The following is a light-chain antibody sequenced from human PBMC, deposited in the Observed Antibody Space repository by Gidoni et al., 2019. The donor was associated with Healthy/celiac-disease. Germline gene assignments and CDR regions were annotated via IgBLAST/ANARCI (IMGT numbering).Light chain of an antibody. J-gene: IGKJ4*01. V-gene: IGKV3-11*01. Sequence: PATLSLSPGERATLSCRASQSVNSYLVWYQQKPGQAPRLLIYDASNRATGIPARFSGSGSGTDFTLTISSLEPEDFAVYYCQQRSNWPLTFGGGTKVEIK. CDR2: DAS. CDR3: QQRSNWPLT. CDR1: QSVNSY.